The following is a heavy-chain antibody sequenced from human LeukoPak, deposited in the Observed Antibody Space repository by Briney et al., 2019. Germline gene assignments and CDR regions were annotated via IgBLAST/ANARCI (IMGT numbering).Heavy chain of an antibody. V-gene: IGHV4-39*01. D-gene: IGHD1-26*01. CDR3: ARHGVEATPDYYYMDV. J-gene: IGHJ6*03. Sequence: SETLSLTCTVSGVSISSSSYYWGWIRQPPGKGLEWIGSIYYSGSTYYNPSLKSRVTISVDTSKNQFSLKLSSVTAADTAVYYCARHGVEATPDYYYMDVWGKGTTVTVSS. CDR1: GVSISSSSYY. CDR2: IYYSGST.